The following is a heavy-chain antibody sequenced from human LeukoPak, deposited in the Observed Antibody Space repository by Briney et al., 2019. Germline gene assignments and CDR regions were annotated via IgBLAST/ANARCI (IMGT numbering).Heavy chain of an antibody. D-gene: IGHD2-2*01. CDR1: DYTFTSYG. CDR3: ARDPSNTSGRMTWFDP. J-gene: IGHJ5*02. V-gene: IGHV1-18*01. Sequence: ASVKVSCKASDYTFTSYGISWVRQAPGQGLEWMGWISCYNGDTNYAQNLQGRVTMTTDTSTSTAFMELRSLRSDDTAVYYCARDPSNTSGRMTWFDPWGQGTLVTVSS. CDR2: ISCYNGDT.